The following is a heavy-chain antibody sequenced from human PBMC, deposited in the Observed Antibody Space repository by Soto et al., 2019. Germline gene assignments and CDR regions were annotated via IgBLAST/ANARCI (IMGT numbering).Heavy chain of an antibody. CDR3: AKDEGDPQLWYFDY. V-gene: IGHV3-23*01. J-gene: IGHJ4*02. CDR1: GFTFSSYA. D-gene: IGHD2-2*01. Sequence: PGGSLRLSCAASGFTFSSYAMSWVLQGPGKGLEWVPAISGSGGSTYYADSVKGRFTISRDNSKNTLYLQMNSLRAEDTAVYYCAKDEGDPQLWYFDYWGQGTLVTVSS. CDR2: ISGSGGST.